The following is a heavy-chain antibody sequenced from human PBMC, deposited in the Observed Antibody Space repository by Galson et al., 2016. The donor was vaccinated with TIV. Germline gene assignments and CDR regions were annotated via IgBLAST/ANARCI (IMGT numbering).Heavy chain of an antibody. Sequence: CAISGDSVSSDSAAWNWVRPSPSRGLEWLGRTYYRSRWYYDYKVSVKSRITIESDTSKNQFSLQLNSVTSEDTAVYYCARAAGRNGATCHATCESFDFWGQGTKVTVSS. CDR1: GDSVSSDSAA. CDR3: ARAAGRNGATCHATCESFDF. V-gene: IGHV6-1*01. J-gene: IGHJ3*01. D-gene: IGHD3-10*01. CDR2: TYYRSRWYY.